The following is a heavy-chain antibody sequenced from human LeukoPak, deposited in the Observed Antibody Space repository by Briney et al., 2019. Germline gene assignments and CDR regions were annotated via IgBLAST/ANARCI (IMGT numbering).Heavy chain of an antibody. CDR1: GYTFTGYG. CDR2: ISAYNGNT. D-gene: IGHD2-15*01. CDR3: ARDQGSEAVLYYYYGMDV. V-gene: IGHV1-18*01. J-gene: IGHJ6*02. Sequence: GASVKVSCKASGYTFTGYGISWVRQAPGQGLEWMGWISAYNGNTNYAQKLQGRVTMTTDTSTSTAYMELRSLRSDDTAVYYCARDQGSEAVLYYYYGMDVWGQGTTVTVSS.